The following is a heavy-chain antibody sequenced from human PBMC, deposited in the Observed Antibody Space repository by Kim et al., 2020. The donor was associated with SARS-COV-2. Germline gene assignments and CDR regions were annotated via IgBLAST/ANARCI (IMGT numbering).Heavy chain of an antibody. Sequence: GGSLRLSCAASGFTFSSYSMNWVRQAPGKGLEWVSYISSSSSYIYYADSVKGRFTISRDNAKNSLYLQMNSLRAEDTAMYYCARTVLINYDFWSGYYNDPGYWGQGTLVTVSS. CDR1: GFTFSSYS. CDR2: ISSSSSYI. J-gene: IGHJ4*02. D-gene: IGHD3-3*01. V-gene: IGHV3-21*01. CDR3: ARTVLINYDFWSGYYNDPGY.